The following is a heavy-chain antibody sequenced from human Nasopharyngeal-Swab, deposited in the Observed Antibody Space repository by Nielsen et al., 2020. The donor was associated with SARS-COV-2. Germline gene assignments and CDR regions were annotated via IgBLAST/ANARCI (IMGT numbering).Heavy chain of an antibody. CDR3: AAGDTATD. CDR2: IVVGSGNT. J-gene: IGHJ4*02. V-gene: IGHV1-58*01. Sequence: WARQAPGQRLEWIGWIVVGSGNTNYAQKFQERVTITRDMSTSTAYVELSSLRSEDTAVYYCAAGDTATDWGQGTLVTVSS. D-gene: IGHD5-18*01.